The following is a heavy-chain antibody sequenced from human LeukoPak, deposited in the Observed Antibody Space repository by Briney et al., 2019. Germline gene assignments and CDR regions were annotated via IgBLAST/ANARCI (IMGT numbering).Heavy chain of an antibody. CDR3: ARFSPRALGNYLDS. J-gene: IGHJ4*02. CDR2: IYPRGST. Sequence: PSETLSLTCTVSGDSISRGSFSWTWIRQAPGKGLEWIGYIYPRGSTYYNPSLKSRVNLSIDKSSNQFSLDLASVTAADTAVYYCARFSPRALGNYLDSWGQGTLVTVSS. D-gene: IGHD6-13*01. V-gene: IGHV4-30-2*01. CDR1: GDSISRGSFS.